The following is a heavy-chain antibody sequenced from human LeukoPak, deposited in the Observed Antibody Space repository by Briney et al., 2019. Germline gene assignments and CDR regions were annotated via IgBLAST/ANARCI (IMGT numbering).Heavy chain of an antibody. D-gene: IGHD6-19*01. CDR1: GYTFTGYY. Sequence: ASVNVSCKASGYTFTGYYMHWVRQAPGQGLDWMGWSNPNSGGTNYAQKFQGRVTMTRNTSISTAYLELSRLRSDDTAVYYCASGGGRYSSGWQGQAFGYWGQGTLVTVSS. V-gene: IGHV1-2*02. CDR3: ASGGGRYSSGWQGQAFGY. J-gene: IGHJ4*02. CDR2: SNPNSGGT.